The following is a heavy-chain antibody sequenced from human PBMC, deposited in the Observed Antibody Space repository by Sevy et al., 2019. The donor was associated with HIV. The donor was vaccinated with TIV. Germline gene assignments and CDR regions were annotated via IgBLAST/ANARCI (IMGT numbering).Heavy chain of an antibody. J-gene: IGHJ4*02. CDR3: ARDLFSGGNAVYGY. D-gene: IGHD2-15*01. V-gene: IGHV3-21*01. CDR2: INVISSNI. CDR1: GFTFSSYA. Sequence: GGSLRLSCAASGFTFSSYAMNWVRQATGKGLEWVSSINVISSNIYYADSVKGQFTISRDNAENSLYLQMNSVRAEDTAVYYCARDLFSGGNAVYGYWGQGTLVTVSS.